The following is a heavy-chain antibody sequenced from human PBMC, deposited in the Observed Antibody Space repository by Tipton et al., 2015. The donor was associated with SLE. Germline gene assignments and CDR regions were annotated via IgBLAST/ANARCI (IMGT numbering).Heavy chain of an antibody. CDR1: GFTFSTYA. D-gene: IGHD2-15*01. Sequence: SLRLSCTASGFTFSTYAMNWVRQPPGKGLEWVSVISGSGDTVNYADAVKGRFIVSRDNPKNTLYLQINSLNAEDTAVYYCAKEGAWSFDYRGPGTLVTVSS. CDR3: AKEGAWSFDY. J-gene: IGHJ4*02. V-gene: IGHV3-23*01. CDR2: ISGSGDTV.